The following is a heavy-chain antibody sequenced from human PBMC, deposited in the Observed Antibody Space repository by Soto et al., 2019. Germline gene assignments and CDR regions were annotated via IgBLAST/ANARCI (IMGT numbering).Heavy chain of an antibody. D-gene: IGHD3-3*01. CDR3: AKAPYYDFWSGYYIGYYYGMDV. J-gene: IGHJ6*02. V-gene: IGHV3-30*18. Sequence: GGSLRLSCAASGFTFSSYGMHWVRQAPGKGLEWVAVISYDGSNKYYADSVKGRFTISRDNSKNTLYLQMNSLRAKDTAVYYCAKAPYYDFWSGYYIGYYYGMDVWGQGTTVTVSS. CDR2: ISYDGSNK. CDR1: GFTFSSYG.